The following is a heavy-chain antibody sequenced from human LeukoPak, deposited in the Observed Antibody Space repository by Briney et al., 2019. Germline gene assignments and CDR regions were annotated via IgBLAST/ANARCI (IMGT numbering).Heavy chain of an antibody. CDR1: GGSISSSSYY. V-gene: IGHV4-39*01. D-gene: IGHD3-10*01. Sequence: PSETLSLTCTVSGGSISSSSYYWGWIRQPPGKGLEWIGSIYYSGSTYYNPSLKSRVTISVDTSKNQFSLKLSSVTAADTAVYYCARVWMVRGAIPYYFDYWGQGTLVTVSS. J-gene: IGHJ4*02. CDR2: IYYSGST. CDR3: ARVWMVRGAIPYYFDY.